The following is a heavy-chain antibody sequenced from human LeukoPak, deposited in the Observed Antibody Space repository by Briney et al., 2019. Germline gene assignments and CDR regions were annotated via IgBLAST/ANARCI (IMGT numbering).Heavy chain of an antibody. CDR2: IIPIFGTA. J-gene: IGHJ5*02. D-gene: IGHD2-15*01. CDR1: GGTFSSYA. V-gene: IGHV1-69*01. CDR3: ARDPPFRRGGSQLESRFDP. Sequence: SVKVSCKASGGTFSSYAISWVRQAPGQGLEWMGGIIPIFGTANYAQKFQGRVTITADESTSTAYMELSSLRSDDTAVYYCARDPPFRRGGSQLESRFDPWGQGTLVTVSS.